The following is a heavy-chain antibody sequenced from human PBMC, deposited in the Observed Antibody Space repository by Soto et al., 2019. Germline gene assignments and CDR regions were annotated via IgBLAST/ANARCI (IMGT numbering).Heavy chain of an antibody. CDR1: GGSVSSTNW. D-gene: IGHD3-9*01. J-gene: IGHJ4*02. Sequence: SETLSLTCAVSGGSVSSTNWWSWVRQSPGKGLEWIGDIYHIGSTNYNPSLRGRVTISVDKSNNQFSLTLKYVTAADTAVYYCAKDESAGYYYFDYWGQGTLVTVSS. CDR3: AKDESAGYYYFDY. CDR2: IYHIGST. V-gene: IGHV4-4*02.